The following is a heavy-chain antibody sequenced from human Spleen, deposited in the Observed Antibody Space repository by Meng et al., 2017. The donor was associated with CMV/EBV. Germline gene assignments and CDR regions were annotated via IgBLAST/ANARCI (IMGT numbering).Heavy chain of an antibody. CDR3: AKGDWSGTDPYYFDY. J-gene: IGHJ4*02. D-gene: IGHD3-3*01. V-gene: IGHV3-23*01. CDR1: GFTFSSYA. CDR2: ISGSGGST. Sequence: GESLKISCAASGFTFSSYAMSWVRQAPGKGLEWVSAISGSGGSTYYADSVKGRFTISRDNSKNTLYLQMNSLRAEDTAVYYCAKGDWSGTDPYYFDYWGQGTLVTVSS.